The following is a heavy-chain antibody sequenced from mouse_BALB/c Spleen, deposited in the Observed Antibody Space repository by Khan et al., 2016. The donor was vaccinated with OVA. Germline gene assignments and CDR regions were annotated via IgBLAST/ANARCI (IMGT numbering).Heavy chain of an antibody. Sequence: QVQLKQSGPGLVQPSQSLSITCTVSGFSLTTYGVHWVRQSPGKGLEWLGVIWSGGSTDYNAAFISRLSISKDSSKSQVFFKMNSMQVNDTAIYYCTRNYDYDEGYAYWGKGTLVTVSA. CDR3: TRNYDYDEGYAY. CDR1: GFSLTTYG. V-gene: IGHV2-2*02. CDR2: IWSGGST. D-gene: IGHD2-4*01. J-gene: IGHJ3*01.